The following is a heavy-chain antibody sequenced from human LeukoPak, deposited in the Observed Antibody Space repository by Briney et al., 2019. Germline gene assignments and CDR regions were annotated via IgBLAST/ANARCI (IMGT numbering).Heavy chain of an antibody. J-gene: IGHJ4*02. CDR3: ARGDHGVPPDY. CDR2: ISSSSSYI. V-gene: IGHV3-21*01. D-gene: IGHD1-14*01. CDR1: GFTFSSYS. Sequence: KAGGSLRLSCAASGFTFSSYSRNWVRQAPGKGLEWVSSISSSSSYIYYADSVKGRFTISRDDAKNSLYLQMNSLRAADTAVYYCARGDHGVPPDYWGQGTLVTVSS.